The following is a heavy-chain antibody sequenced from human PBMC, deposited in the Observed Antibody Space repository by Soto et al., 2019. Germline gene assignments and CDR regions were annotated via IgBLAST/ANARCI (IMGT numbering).Heavy chain of an antibody. Sequence: GGSLRLSCAASGFTFSSYGMHWVRQAPGKGLEWVAVISYDGSNKYYADSVKGQFTISRDNSKNTLYLQMNSLRAEDTAVYYCAKESLTDSYYYYYYMDVWGKGTTVTVSS. CDR2: ISYDGSNK. V-gene: IGHV3-30*18. CDR1: GFTFSSYG. D-gene: IGHD2-15*01. CDR3: AKESLTDSYYYYYYMDV. J-gene: IGHJ6*03.